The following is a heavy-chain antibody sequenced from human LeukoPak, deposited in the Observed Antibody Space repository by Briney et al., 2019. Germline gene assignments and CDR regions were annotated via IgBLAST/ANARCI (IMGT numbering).Heavy chain of an antibody. CDR3: TTEKFTYYYDSRGYSRPDAFDI. Sequence: GGSLRLSCAASGFTFSNAWMSWVRQAPGKGLEWVGRIKSKTDGGTTDYAAPVKGRFTISRDDSKNTLYLQMNSLKTEDTAVYYCTTEKFTYYYDSRGYSRPDAFDIWGQGTMVTVSS. CDR1: GFTFSNAW. CDR2: IKSKTDGGTT. D-gene: IGHD3-22*01. J-gene: IGHJ3*02. V-gene: IGHV3-15*01.